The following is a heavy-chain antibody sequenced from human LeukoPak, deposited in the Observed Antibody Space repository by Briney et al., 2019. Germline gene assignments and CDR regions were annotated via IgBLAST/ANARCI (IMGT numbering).Heavy chain of an antibody. CDR2: INHSGST. CDR3: ARLIDPANGEVDY. V-gene: IGHV4-34*01. J-gene: IGHJ4*02. D-gene: IGHD4-17*01. CDR1: GGSFSGYY. Sequence: PSETLSLTCAVYGGSFSGYYWSWIRQPPGKGLEWIGEINHSGSTNYNPSLKSRVTISVDTSKNQFSLKLSSVTAADTAVYYCARLIDPANGEVDYWGQGTLVTVSS.